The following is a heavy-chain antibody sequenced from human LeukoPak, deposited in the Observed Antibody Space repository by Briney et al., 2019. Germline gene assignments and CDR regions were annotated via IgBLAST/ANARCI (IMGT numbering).Heavy chain of an antibody. D-gene: IGHD3-3*01. Sequence: SETLSLTCSVSGGSISSFYWSWIRQPPGKGLEWIGYIYYSGSTNYNPSLKSRVTISVDTSKNQFSLKLSSVTAADTAVYYCARGGYDFWSGPTNWFDPWGQGTLVTVSS. CDR1: GGSISSFY. CDR3: ARGGYDFWSGPTNWFDP. CDR2: IYYSGST. V-gene: IGHV4-59*01. J-gene: IGHJ5*02.